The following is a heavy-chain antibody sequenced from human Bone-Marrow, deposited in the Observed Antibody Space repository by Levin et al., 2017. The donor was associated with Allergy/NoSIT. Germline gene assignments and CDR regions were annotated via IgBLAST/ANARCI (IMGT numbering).Heavy chain of an antibody. CDR2: VIPILGRT. CDR1: GGTFNTYS. J-gene: IGHJ4*02. V-gene: IGHV1-69*02. D-gene: IGHD2-21*01. CDR3: ARGVQLWYHFDY. Sequence: SVKVSCKASGGTFNTYSISWVRQAPGQGLEWMGRVIPILGRTNSAPKFHDRVTFTADKSANTAYMEISRLTSEDTAVYYCARGVQLWYHFDYWGQGTLITVSS.